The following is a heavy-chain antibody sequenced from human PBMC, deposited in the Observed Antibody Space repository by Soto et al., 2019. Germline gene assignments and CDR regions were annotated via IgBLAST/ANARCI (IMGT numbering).Heavy chain of an antibody. D-gene: IGHD6-19*01. CDR1: GYTFTSYA. V-gene: IGHV1-3*01. CDR3: ARDLRTRIAVAGTKPDGIDY. J-gene: IGHJ4*02. CDR2: INAGNGNT. Sequence: ASVKVSCKASGYTFTSYAMHWVRQAPGQRLEWMGWINAGNGNTKYSQKFQGRVTITRDTSASTAYMELSSLRSEDTAMYYCARDLRTRIAVAGTKPDGIDYWGQGTLVTVSS.